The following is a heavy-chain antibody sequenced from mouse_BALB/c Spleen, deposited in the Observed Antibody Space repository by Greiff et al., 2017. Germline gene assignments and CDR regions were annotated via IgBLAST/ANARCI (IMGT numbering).Heavy chain of an antibody. J-gene: IGHJ4*01. CDR3: ARSYYGFPMAY. D-gene: IGHD1-1*01. Sequence: DVKLQESGPGLVKPSQTVSLTCTVTGISITTGNYRWSWIRQFPGNKLEWIGYIYYSGTISYNPSLTSRTTITRDTSKNQFFLEMNSLTAEDTATYYCARSYYGFPMAYWGQGTSVTVSS. V-gene: IGHV3-5*02. CDR1: GISITTGNYR. CDR2: IYYSGTI.